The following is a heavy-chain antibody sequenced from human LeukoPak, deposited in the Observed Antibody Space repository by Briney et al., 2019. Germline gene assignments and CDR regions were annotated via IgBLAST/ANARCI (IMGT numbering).Heavy chain of an antibody. J-gene: IGHJ6*02. D-gene: IGHD6-19*01. V-gene: IGHV3-23*01. CDR1: GFTFSSYA. CDR3: RAVAGTFSGSYGMDV. CDR2: VSGSGIST. Sequence: PGGSLRLSCAASGFTFSSYAMSWVRQAPGKGLEWVSAVSGSGISTSYADSVKGRFTISRDNSKNTLYLQMSSLRAEDTAVYYCRAVAGTFSGSYGMDVWGQGTTVTVSS.